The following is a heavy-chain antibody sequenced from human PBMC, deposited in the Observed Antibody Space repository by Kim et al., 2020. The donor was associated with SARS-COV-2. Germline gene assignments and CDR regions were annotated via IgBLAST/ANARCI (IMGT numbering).Heavy chain of an antibody. CDR1: GFTFESHW. D-gene: IGHD1-26*01. CDR2: IRPEGKKI. J-gene: IGHJ5*02. Sequence: GGSLRLSCAVSGFTFESHWMSWVRQTPAKGLEWVGNIRPEGKKISYLDSVRGRFTISRDNANNLLYLQMNSLRAEDTAVYFCARDHEGGRFGPWGQGTL. CDR3: ARDHEGGRFGP. V-gene: IGHV3-7*03.